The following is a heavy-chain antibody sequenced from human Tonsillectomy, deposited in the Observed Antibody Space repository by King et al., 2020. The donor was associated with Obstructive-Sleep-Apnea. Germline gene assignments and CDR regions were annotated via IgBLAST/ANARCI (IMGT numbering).Heavy chain of an antibody. V-gene: IGHV3-21*01. CDR1: GFTFSSYY. Sequence: VQLVESGGGLVKPGGSLRLSCAASGFTFSSYYINWVRQAPGKGLEWVSSISSSSSYIYYADSVKGRFTISRDNAKNSLYLQMNSLRAEDTAVYYCAGGSGIAVAGVAPHFDYWGQGTLVTVSS. D-gene: IGHD6-19*01. CDR2: ISSSSSYI. CDR3: AGGSGIAVAGVAPHFDY. J-gene: IGHJ4*02.